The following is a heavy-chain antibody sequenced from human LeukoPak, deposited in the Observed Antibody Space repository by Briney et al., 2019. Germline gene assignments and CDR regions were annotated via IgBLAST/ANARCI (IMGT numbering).Heavy chain of an antibody. J-gene: IGHJ4*02. CDR3: AKSYSDTVTPFGY. CDR1: GFTFSSYG. V-gene: IGHV3-30*18. Sequence: GRSLRLSCAASGFTFSSYGMHWVRQAPGKGLEWVAVISYDGSNKYYADSVKGRFTISRDSSKNTLYLQMNSLRAEDTAVYYCAKSYSDTVTPFGYWGQGTLVTVSS. D-gene: IGHD4-17*01. CDR2: ISYDGSNK.